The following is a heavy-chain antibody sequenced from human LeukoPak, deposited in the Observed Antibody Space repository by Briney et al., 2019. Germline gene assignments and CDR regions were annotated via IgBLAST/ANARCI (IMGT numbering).Heavy chain of an antibody. D-gene: IGHD6-6*01. Sequence: SVKVSCKASGGTFSSYTISWVRQALGQGLEWIGRIIPILGIANYAQKFEGRVTITADKSTSTAYMELSSLRSEDTAVYYCARDHEQPELVRTWYYYYGMYVWGQGTTVTVSS. J-gene: IGHJ6*02. CDR2: IIPILGIA. CDR1: GGTFSSYT. CDR3: ARDHEQPELVRTWYYYYGMYV. V-gene: IGHV1-69*04.